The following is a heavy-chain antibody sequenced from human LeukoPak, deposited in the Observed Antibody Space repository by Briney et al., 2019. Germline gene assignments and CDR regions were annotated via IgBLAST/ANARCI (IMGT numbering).Heavy chain of an antibody. D-gene: IGHD3-10*01. Sequence: HPGESLRLSCAASGFTFSSYAMSWVRQAPGKGLEWVSAISGSGGSTYYADSVKGRFTISRDNSKNTLYLQMNSLRAEDTAVDYCAKDRKHVLLWFGELYAFDIWGQGTMVTVSS. CDR2: ISGSGGST. CDR3: AKDRKHVLLWFGELYAFDI. J-gene: IGHJ3*02. V-gene: IGHV3-23*01. CDR1: GFTFSSYA.